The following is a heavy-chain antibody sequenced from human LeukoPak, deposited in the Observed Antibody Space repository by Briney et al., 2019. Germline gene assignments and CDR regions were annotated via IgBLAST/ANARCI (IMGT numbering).Heavy chain of an antibody. CDR1: GVSFSGYY. V-gene: IGHV4-34*01. D-gene: IGHD2-2*01. Sequence: KPSETLSLICAVYGVSFSGYYWRWLREPPGKGLECMGEINHSGSTNYNPSLKSRITISVDSSKNQFPLKLSSVAAADTAVYYCARDNCSSTSCYLDPWGQGTLVTVSS. CDR3: ARDNCSSTSCYLDP. J-gene: IGHJ5*02. CDR2: INHSGST.